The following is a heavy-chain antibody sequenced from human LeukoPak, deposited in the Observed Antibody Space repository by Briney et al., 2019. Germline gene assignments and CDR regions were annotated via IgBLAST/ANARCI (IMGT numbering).Heavy chain of an antibody. CDR3: ARDESISVDYGMDV. D-gene: IGHD3-3*02. CDR1: GFTFSSYS. Sequence: QSGGSLRLSCAASGFTFSSYSMNWVRQAPGKGLEWVSYISSSSSTIYCADSVKGRFTISRDNAKNSLYLQMNSLRAEDTAVYYCARDESISVDYGMDVWGQGTTVTVSS. CDR2: ISSSSSTI. J-gene: IGHJ6*02. V-gene: IGHV3-48*01.